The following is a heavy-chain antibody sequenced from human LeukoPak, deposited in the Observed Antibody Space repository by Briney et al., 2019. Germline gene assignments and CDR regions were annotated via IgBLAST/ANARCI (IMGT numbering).Heavy chain of an antibody. Sequence: GGCLRLSCAASGLTVSTYTMDWVRQAPGKGLEWVSSISSSSTYIYYADSVKGRFPISRDNAKTSLYLPMNSLGAEDTAVYYCARAGTNYYNGMDVWGQGTTVTVSS. D-gene: IGHD2-2*01. V-gene: IGHV3-21*01. J-gene: IGHJ6*02. CDR2: ISSSSTYI. CDR1: GLTVSTYT. CDR3: ARAGTNYYNGMDV.